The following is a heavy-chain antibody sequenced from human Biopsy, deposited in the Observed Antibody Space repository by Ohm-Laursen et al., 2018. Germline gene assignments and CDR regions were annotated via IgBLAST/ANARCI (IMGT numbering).Heavy chain of an antibody. CDR3: ARLGSGDYFPTFFDF. V-gene: IGHV4-31*03. Sequence: SQTLSLTCTVSGGSISSGGSYWSWIRQRPGKGLEWIGYIFNSANTYYNPSLKSRVTISVDTSKNQFSLKLSSVTVADTAVYYCARLGSGDYFPTFFDFWGQGALVTVSS. CDR2: IFNSANT. CDR1: GGSISSGGSY. D-gene: IGHD5-12*01. J-gene: IGHJ4*02.